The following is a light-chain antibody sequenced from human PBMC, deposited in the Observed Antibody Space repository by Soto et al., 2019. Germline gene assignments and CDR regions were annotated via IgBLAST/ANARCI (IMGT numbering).Light chain of an antibody. CDR1: QTVHNN. CDR3: QQYTNWPIT. J-gene: IGKJ5*01. Sequence: EVVMTQSPATLSVSPGESVTLSCRASQTVHNNYLAWYQQKPGQAPRLLMYGISARATGIPARISGSGSGTEFARTISGLQAEDFAVYYCQQYTNWPITLGQGTRLE. V-gene: IGKV3-15*01. CDR2: GIS.